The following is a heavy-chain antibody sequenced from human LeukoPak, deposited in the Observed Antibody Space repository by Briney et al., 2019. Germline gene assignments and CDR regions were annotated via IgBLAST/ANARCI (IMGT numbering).Heavy chain of an antibody. J-gene: IGHJ4*02. CDR1: GGSITNYY. CDR2: IYYSGNT. CDR3: ARTVHYSSGWAPTYYFDY. V-gene: IGHV4-59*01. D-gene: IGHD6-19*01. Sequence: SETLSLTCTVSGGSITNYYWSWISQPPGKGLEWIGYIYYSGNTNYNPSLKSRVTMSVDTSKNQFSLKLSSVTAADTAVYYCARTVHYSSGWAPTYYFDYWGQGTLVSVSS.